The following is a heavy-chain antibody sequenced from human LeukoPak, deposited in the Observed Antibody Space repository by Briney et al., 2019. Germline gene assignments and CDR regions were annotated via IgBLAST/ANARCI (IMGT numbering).Heavy chain of an antibody. CDR3: ARRTRYSSGWYVGY. J-gene: IGHJ4*02. CDR1: GYTFTSYD. Sequence: ASVKVSCKASGYTFTSYDINWVRQATGQGLEWMGWMNPNSGNTGYAQKFQGRVTMTRNTSLSTAYMELSSLRSEDTAVYYCARRTRYSSGWYVGYWGQGTLVTVSS. D-gene: IGHD6-19*01. CDR2: MNPNSGNT. V-gene: IGHV1-8*01.